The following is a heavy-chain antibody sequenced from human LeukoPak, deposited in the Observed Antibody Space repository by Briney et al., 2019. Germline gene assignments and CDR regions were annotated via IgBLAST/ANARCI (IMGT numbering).Heavy chain of an antibody. CDR2: IYYSGST. CDR1: GGSISSSSYY. V-gene: IGHV4-39*01. Sequence: SETLSLTCTVSGGSISSSSYYWGWIRQPPGKGLEWIGSIYYSGSTYYNPSPKSRVTISVDTSKNQFSLKLSSVTAADTAVYYCARQGSYGSTHYFDYWAQGTLVTVSS. CDR3: ARQGSYGSTHYFDY. D-gene: IGHD5-18*01. J-gene: IGHJ4*02.